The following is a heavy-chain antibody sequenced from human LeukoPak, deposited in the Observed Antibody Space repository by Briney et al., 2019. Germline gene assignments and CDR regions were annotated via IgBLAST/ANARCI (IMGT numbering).Heavy chain of an antibody. CDR3: ARRGGYSYGYVVDY. D-gene: IGHD5-18*01. J-gene: IGHJ4*02. CDR1: GGSFSGYY. CDR2: INHSGST. Sequence: SETLSLTCAVYGGSFSGYYWSWIRQPPGKGLEWIGEINHSGSTNYNPSLKGRVTISVDTSKNQFSLKLSSVTAADTAVYYCARRGGYSYGYVVDYWGQGTLVTVSS. V-gene: IGHV4-34*01.